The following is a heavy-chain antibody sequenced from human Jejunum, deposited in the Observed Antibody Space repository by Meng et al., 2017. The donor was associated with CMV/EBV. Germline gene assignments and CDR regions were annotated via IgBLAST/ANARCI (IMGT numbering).Heavy chain of an antibody. CDR1: GFTFNTYG. CDR2: IYSRSTRT. D-gene: IGHD2-8*01. CDR3: AKSTVLMVYASDY. V-gene: IGHV3-23*03. J-gene: IGHJ4*02. Sequence: ASGFTFNTYGMNWVRQAPGKGLEWVSTIYSRSTRTYYADSVRGRFTISRDDSKNTLYLQMDSLRAEDTAVYYCAKSTVLMVYASDYWGQGTLVTVSS.